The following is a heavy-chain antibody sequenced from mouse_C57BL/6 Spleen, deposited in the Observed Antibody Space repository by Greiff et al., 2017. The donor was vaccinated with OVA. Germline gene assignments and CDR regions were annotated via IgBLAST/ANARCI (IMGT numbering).Heavy chain of an antibody. CDR1: GYSITSGYY. J-gene: IGHJ2*01. CDR3: ARDRYYFDY. V-gene: IGHV3-6*01. Sequence: EVQVVESGPGLVKPSQSLSLTCSVTGYSITSGYYWNWIRQFPGNKLEWMGYISYDGSNNYNPSLKNRISITRDTSKNQFFLKLTSVTTEDTATYYCARDRYYFDYWGQGTTLTVSS. CDR2: ISYDGSN.